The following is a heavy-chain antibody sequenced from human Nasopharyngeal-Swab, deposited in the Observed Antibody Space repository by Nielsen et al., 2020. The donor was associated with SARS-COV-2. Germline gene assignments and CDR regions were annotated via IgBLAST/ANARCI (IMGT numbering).Heavy chain of an antibody. CDR3: ARGYSGYEDPFDI. J-gene: IGHJ3*02. V-gene: IGHV3-30*07. D-gene: IGHD5-12*01. Sequence: DSVKDRFTASRDNSKNTVYLQMNSLRAEDTAVFYCARGYSGYEDPFDIWGQGTMVTVSS.